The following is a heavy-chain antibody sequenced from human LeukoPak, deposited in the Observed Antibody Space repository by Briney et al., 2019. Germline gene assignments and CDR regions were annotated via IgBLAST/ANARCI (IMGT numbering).Heavy chain of an antibody. CDR1: GFTFSSHG. CDR3: ARVVRGYSNWFDP. J-gene: IGHJ5*02. V-gene: IGHV3-23*01. Sequence: GGTLRLSCAASGFTFSSHGMNWVRQAPGKGLEWVSGISPSGGITYYTDSVKGRFTISRDNSKNTQSLQMDSLRAEDTAVYYCARVVRGYSNWFDPWGQGTLVTVSS. CDR2: ISPSGGIT. D-gene: IGHD5-18*01.